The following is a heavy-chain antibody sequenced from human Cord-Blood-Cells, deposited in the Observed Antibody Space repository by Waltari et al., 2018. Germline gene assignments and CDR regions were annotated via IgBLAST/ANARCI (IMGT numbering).Heavy chain of an antibody. J-gene: IGHJ2*01. V-gene: IGHV1-2*04. CDR1: GYTFTVYY. Sequence: QVQLVQSGAEVKKPGASVKVSCKASGYTFTVYYMHWLRQAPGPGLEWMGWINPNSGGTNYAQKFQGWVTMTRDTSISTAYMELSRLRSDDTAVYYCARGSAIVVVPAAIQGYFDLWGRGTLVTVSS. D-gene: IGHD2-2*01. CDR2: INPNSGGT. CDR3: ARGSAIVVVPAAIQGYFDL.